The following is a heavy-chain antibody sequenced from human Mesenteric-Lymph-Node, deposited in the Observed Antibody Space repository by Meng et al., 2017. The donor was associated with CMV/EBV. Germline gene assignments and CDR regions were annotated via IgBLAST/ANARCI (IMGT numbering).Heavy chain of an antibody. CDR3: ARHYCSGGTCYLDY. Sequence: GESLKISCAASGFTFSDHYMDWVRQAPGKGLEWVGRIRNKANSYTTEYAASVKGRFTISRDDSQNSLYLQMSSLKTEDTAVYFCARHYCSGGTCYLDYWGQGTLVTVSS. J-gene: IGHJ4*02. CDR2: IRNKANSYTT. D-gene: IGHD2-15*01. V-gene: IGHV3-72*01. CDR1: GFTFSDHY.